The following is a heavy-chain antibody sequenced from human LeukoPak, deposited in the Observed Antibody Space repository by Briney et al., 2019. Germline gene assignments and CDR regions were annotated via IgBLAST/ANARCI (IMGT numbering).Heavy chain of an antibody. V-gene: IGHV3-11*04. D-gene: IGHD3-10*01. CDR3: ARYYSDAFDV. Sequence: GGSLRLSCASSGFTFSDYYMTWIRQAPGKGLEWLSYISSTTGRIIYYADSVKGRFTISRDNTKNSLFLQMVSLGVEDTAVYYCARYYSDAFDVWGQGTVVTVSS. J-gene: IGHJ3*01. CDR1: GFTFSDYY. CDR2: ISSTTGRII.